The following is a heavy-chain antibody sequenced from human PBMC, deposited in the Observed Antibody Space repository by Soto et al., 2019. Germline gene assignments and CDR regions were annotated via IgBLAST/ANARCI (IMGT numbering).Heavy chain of an antibody. CDR3: ARDRRYSLDD. V-gene: IGHV3-33*01. CDR1: GFTFISYG. J-gene: IGHJ4*02. Sequence: QVQLVESGGGVVQPGRSLRLSCAASGFTFISYGMHWVRQAPGKGLEWVAVIWYDGSNKYYADSVKCRYTISRDKSKYTPYLQMNSLKAEDTAVDYCARDRRYSLDDWGQGTLVTVSS. CDR2: IWYDGSNK. D-gene: IGHD5-18*01.